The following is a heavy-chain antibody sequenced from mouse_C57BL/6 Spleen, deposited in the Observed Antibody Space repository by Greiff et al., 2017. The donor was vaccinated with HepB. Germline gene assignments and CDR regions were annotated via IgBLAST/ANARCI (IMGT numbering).Heavy chain of an antibody. D-gene: IGHD1-1*01. CDR1: GYTFTSYW. CDR3: ARGITTVVATAPWYFDV. CDR2: IYPGSGST. Sequence: QVQLQQPGAELVKPGASVKMSCKASGYTFTSYWITWVKQRPGQGLEWIGDIYPGSGSTNYNEKFKSKATLTVDTSSSTAYMQLSSLTSEDSAVYYCARGITTVVATAPWYFDVWGTGTTVTVSS. J-gene: IGHJ1*03. V-gene: IGHV1-55*01.